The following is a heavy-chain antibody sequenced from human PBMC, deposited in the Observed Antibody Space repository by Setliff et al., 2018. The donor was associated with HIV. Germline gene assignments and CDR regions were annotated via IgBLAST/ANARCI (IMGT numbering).Heavy chain of an antibody. CDR1: GYSLTSYW. CDR3: ARHLIPGDPRYSSSWYY. J-gene: IGHJ4*02. D-gene: IGHD6-13*01. Sequence: GESLKISCQGSGYSLTSYWIGWVRQMPGKGLEWMGIIYPGDSDTRYSPSFQGQVTLSADKSISTAYLQWSSLKASDTAMYYCARHLIPGDPRYSSSWYYWGQGTLVTVSS. CDR2: IYPGDSDT. V-gene: IGHV5-51*01.